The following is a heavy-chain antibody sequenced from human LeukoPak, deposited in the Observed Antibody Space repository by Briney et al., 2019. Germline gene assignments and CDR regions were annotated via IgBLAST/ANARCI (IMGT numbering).Heavy chain of an antibody. CDR1: GFTFDDYA. Sequence: HPGRSLRLSCAASGFTFDDYAMHWVRQAPGKGLEWVSGISWNSGSIGYADSVKGRFTISRDNAKNSLYLQMNSLRGEDMALYYCAKGLVGSSIADFFDYWGQGTLVTVSS. J-gene: IGHJ4*02. V-gene: IGHV3-9*03. CDR2: ISWNSGSI. CDR3: AKGLVGSSIADFFDY. D-gene: IGHD6-6*01.